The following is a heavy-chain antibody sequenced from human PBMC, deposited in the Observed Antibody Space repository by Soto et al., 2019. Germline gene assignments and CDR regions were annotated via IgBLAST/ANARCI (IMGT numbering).Heavy chain of an antibody. CDR2: INAGNGNT. J-gene: IGHJ5*02. CDR1: GYTFTSYA. V-gene: IGHV1-3*01. Sequence: QVQLVQSGAEVKKPGASVKVSCKASGYTFTSYAMHWVRQAPGQRLEWMGWINAGNGNTKYSQKFQGRVTITRDTSASRAYRELSSLRSEDTAVYYCARDPGYSYGYTWGQGTLVTVSS. CDR3: ARDPGYSYGYT. D-gene: IGHD5-18*01.